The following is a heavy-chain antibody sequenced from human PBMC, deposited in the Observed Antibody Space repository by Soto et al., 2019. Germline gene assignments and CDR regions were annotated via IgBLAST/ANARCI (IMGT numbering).Heavy chain of an antibody. CDR3: ARGTYSSSWYPPYYFDY. CDR2: ISGTDDYT. Sequence: AGGSLRLSCAASGFTFSNFAMTWVRQAPGEGLEWVSSISGTDDYTYYADSVKGRFTISRDNAKNSLYLQMNSLRAEDTAVYYCARGTYSSSWYPPYYFDYWGQGTLVTVSS. CDR1: GFTFSNFA. J-gene: IGHJ4*02. D-gene: IGHD6-13*01. V-gene: IGHV3-21*04.